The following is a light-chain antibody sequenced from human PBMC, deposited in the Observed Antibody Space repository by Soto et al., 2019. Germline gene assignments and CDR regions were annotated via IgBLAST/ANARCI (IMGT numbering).Light chain of an antibody. V-gene: IGKV1-39*01. CDR1: QNINNY. CDR2: AAS. CDR3: QQRHSTPRT. Sequence: DIKMTQSPSSLSASVGDRVSITCRASQNINNYLNWYQRKPGKAPKLLIYAASSLQSGVPSRFSGSGSGTASSLTTISLPPADFATYFCQQRHSTPRTFGQGTTVEIK. J-gene: IGKJ1*01.